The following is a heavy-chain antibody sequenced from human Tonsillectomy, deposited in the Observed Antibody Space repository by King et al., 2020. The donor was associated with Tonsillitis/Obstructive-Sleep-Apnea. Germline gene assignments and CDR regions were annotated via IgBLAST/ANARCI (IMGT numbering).Heavy chain of an antibody. CDR2: IKSKTDGGTT. V-gene: IGHV3-15*01. CDR1: GFTFSNAW. CDR3: TTKVVVVPDYYYYYYMDV. Sequence: VQLVESGGGLVKPGGSLRLSCAASGFTFSNAWMSWVRQAPGKGLEWVSRIKSKTDGGTTDYAAPVKGRFTISRDDSKNTLYLQMNSLKTEDTAVYYCTTKVVVVPDYYYYYYMDVWGKGTTVTVSS. J-gene: IGHJ6*03. D-gene: IGHD2-2*01.